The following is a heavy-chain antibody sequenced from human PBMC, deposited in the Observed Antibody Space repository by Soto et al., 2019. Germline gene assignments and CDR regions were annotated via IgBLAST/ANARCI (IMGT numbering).Heavy chain of an antibody. J-gene: IGHJ5*02. CDR2: IWYDGSNK. CDR3: ARDLDDYGDSNWFDP. V-gene: IGHV3-33*08. Sequence: GGSLRLSCAASGFPFINAWMTWVRQAPGKGLEWVAVIWYDGSNKYYADSVKGRFTISRDNSKNTLYLQMNSLRAEDTAVYYCARDLDDYGDSNWFDPWGQGTLVTVSS. D-gene: IGHD4-17*01. CDR1: GFPFINAW.